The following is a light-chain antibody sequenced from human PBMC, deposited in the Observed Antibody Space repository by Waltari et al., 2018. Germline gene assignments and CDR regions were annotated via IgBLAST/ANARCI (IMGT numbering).Light chain of an antibody. Sequence: DLVMTQSPDSLTVSLGERATVNCQSSQSVLSSSNNKNFLAWYQQKPGQPPKLLIYWASTRGSGVPDRFSGSGSGTDFTLTISSLQAEDVAVYYCQQYYITPPTFGQGTKVEIK. CDR2: WAS. V-gene: IGKV4-1*01. J-gene: IGKJ1*01. CDR1: QSVLSSSNNKNF. CDR3: QQYYITPPT.